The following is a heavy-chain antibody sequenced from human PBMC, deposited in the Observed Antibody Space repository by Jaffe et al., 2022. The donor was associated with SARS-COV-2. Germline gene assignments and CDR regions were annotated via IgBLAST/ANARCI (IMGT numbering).Heavy chain of an antibody. V-gene: IGHV3-74*01. CDR1: GFTFSGYW. Sequence: EVQLVESGGGLVQPGGSLRLSCAASGFTFSGYWMHWVRQVPGKGLEWVSRISRDGSIATYADSVKGRFTISRDNDKNTLFLQMDSLRAEDTGLYYCAGAGPRDWFDPWGQGTLVTVSS. J-gene: IGHJ5*02. CDR3: AGAGPRDWFDP. D-gene: IGHD3-10*01. CDR2: ISRDGSIA.